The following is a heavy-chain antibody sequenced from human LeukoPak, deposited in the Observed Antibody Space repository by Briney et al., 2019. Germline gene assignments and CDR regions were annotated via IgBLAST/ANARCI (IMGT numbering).Heavy chain of an antibody. Sequence: ASVKVSCKASGYTFTGYYMHWVRQAPGQGLEWMGWINPNSGGTNYAQKFQGRVTMTRDTSISTAYMELSRLRSDDTAVYYCARRVVYCSSTSCYYWFDPWGQGTLVTVSS. J-gene: IGHJ5*02. V-gene: IGHV1-2*02. CDR1: GYTFTGYY. CDR3: ARRVVYCSSTSCYYWFDP. D-gene: IGHD2-2*01. CDR2: INPNSGGT.